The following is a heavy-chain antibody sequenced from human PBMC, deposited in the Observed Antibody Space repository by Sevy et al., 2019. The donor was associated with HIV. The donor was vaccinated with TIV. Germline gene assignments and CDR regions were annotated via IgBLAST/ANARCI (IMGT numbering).Heavy chain of an antibody. CDR1: GFTLTEFS. D-gene: IGHD2-2*01. J-gene: IGHJ4*02. V-gene: IGHV1-24*01. CDR2: FHEDGEE. Sequence: ASVKVSCKVSGFTLTEFSVHWVRQPPGKSLEWMGGFHEDGEEMYAQKFQGRITVTQDKSTDTAYMELSSLRSEDTAVYYCATDIVVGRDYWGQGTLVTVSS. CDR3: ATDIVVGRDY.